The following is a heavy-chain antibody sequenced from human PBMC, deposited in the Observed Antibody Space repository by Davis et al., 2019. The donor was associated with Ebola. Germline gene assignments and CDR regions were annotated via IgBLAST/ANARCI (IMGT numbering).Heavy chain of an antibody. CDR1: GFTFSSYA. CDR3: AKGQDYYYYYYMDV. Sequence: PGGSLRLSCAASGFTFSSYAMSWVRQTPGKGLEWVSAISGSGGSTYYADSVKGRFTISRDNSKNTLYLQMNSLRAEDTAVYYCAKGQDYYYYYYMDVWGKGTTVPVSS. J-gene: IGHJ6*03. V-gene: IGHV3-23*01. CDR2: ISGSGGST.